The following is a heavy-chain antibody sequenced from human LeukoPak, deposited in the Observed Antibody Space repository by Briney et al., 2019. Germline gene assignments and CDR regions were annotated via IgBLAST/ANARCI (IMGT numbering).Heavy chain of an antibody. J-gene: IGHJ3*02. Sequence: VASVKVSCKASGYTFTGYFMNWVRQAPGQGPEWMGRINPKTGGTNYAQKFQGRVTMTRDTSITTGYMELSRLSSDDTAVYYCARVGDGLNDAFDMWGQGTLVTVSS. CDR2: INPKTGGT. CDR3: ARVGDGLNDAFDM. D-gene: IGHD5-24*01. CDR1: GYTFTGYF. V-gene: IGHV1-2*06.